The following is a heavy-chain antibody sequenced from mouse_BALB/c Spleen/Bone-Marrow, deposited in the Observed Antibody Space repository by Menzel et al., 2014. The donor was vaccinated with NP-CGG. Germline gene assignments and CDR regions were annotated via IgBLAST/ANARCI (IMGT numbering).Heavy chain of an antibody. V-gene: IGHV5-6-5*01. J-gene: IGHJ2*01. CDR2: ISSGGST. CDR3: ARGHSSFYFDY. Sequence: EVKLMESGGGLVKPGGSLKLSCAASGFTFSSYAMSWVRQTPEKRLEWVASISSGGSTYYPDSVKGRFTISRDNARNILYLQMSSLRSEDTAMYYCARGHSSFYFDYWGQGTTLTVSS. CDR1: GFTFSSYA. D-gene: IGHD1-1*01.